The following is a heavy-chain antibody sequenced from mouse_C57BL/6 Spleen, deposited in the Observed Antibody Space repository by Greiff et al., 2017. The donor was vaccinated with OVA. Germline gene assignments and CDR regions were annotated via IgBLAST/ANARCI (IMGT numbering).Heavy chain of an antibody. CDR2: ISSGSSTI. V-gene: IGHV5-17*01. J-gene: IGHJ4*01. D-gene: IGHD1-1*01. Sequence: EVKLMESGGGLVKPGGSLKLSCAASGFTFSDYGMHWVRQAPEKGLEWVAYISSGSSTIYYADTVKGRFTISRDNAKNTLFLQMTSLRSEDTAMYYCARGVTTVVATRDAMDYWGQGTSGTVSS. CDR3: ARGVTTVVATRDAMDY. CDR1: GFTFSDYG.